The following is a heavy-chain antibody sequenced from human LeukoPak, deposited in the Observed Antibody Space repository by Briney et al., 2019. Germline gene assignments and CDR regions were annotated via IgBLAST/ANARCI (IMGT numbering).Heavy chain of an antibody. CDR2: IIPIFGTA. CDR1: GGTFSSYA. Sequence: TVKVSCKASGGTFSSYAISWVRQAPGQGLEWMGGIIPIFGTANYAQKFQGRVTITADESTSTAYMGLSSLRSEDTAMYYCARLGYSSSCYWGQGTLVTVSS. D-gene: IGHD6-13*01. CDR3: ARLGYSSSCY. J-gene: IGHJ4*02. V-gene: IGHV1-69*13.